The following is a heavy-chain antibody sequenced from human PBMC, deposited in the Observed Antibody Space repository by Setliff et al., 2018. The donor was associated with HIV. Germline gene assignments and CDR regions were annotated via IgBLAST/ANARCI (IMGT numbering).Heavy chain of an antibody. CDR2: SNEDGSFT. V-gene: IGHV3-74*03. Sequence: PGGSLRLSCAASGFTFSTNWMHWVRQGPGKGLVWVSRSNEDGSFTSYADSVQGRFTISRDNAKNTLYLQMNSLRAADTAVYFCARDRHSSGLGSYGPWGPGILVTVSS. CDR1: GFTFSTNW. J-gene: IGHJ5*02. D-gene: IGHD3-10*01. CDR3: ARDRHSSGLGSYGP.